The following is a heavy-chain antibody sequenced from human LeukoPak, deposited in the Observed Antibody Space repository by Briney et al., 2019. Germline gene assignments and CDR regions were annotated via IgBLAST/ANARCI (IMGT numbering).Heavy chain of an antibody. CDR1: GYSISSGYY. CDR3: ARGSLERVFGY. J-gene: IGHJ4*02. V-gene: IGHV4-38-2*02. Sequence: PSETLSLTCTVSGYSISSGYYWGWIRQPPGKGLEWIGSIYHSGSTYYNPSLKSRVTISVDTSKNQFSLKLSSVTAADTAVYYCARGSLERVFGYWGQGTLVTVSS. CDR2: IYHSGST. D-gene: IGHD3-16*01.